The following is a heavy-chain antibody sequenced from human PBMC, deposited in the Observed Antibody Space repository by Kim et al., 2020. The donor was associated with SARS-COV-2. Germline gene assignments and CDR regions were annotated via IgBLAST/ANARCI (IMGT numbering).Heavy chain of an antibody. D-gene: IGHD5-12*01. J-gene: IGHJ6*02. V-gene: IGHV1-69*04. CDR1: GGTFSSYA. CDR2: IIPILGIA. Sequence: SVKLSCKASGGTFSSYAISWVRQAPGQGLEWMGRIIPILGIANYAQKFQGRVTITADKSTSTAYMELSSLRSEDTAVYYCARDRGYDLARYYYGMDVWGQGTTVTVSS. CDR3: ARDRGYDLARYYYGMDV.